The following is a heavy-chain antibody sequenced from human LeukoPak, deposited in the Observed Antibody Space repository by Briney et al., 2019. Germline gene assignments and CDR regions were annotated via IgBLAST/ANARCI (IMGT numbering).Heavy chain of an antibody. J-gene: IGHJ4*02. D-gene: IGHD2-15*01. V-gene: IGHV3-23*01. CDR1: GFTFSSYA. CDR3: AKTRGYCSGGTCYQDY. CDR2: ISGSGGST. Sequence: GGSLRLSCGASGFTFSSYAMSGCRQAPGKGLEWVSAISGSGGSTYYADSVKGRFTISRDSSKKTLYLQTSSLRAEDTAVYYCAKTRGYCSGGTCYQDYWGQGTLVTVSS.